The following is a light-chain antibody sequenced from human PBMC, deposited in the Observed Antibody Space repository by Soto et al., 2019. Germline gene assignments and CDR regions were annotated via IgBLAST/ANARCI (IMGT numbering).Light chain of an antibody. V-gene: IGLV1-40*01. CDR2: RNS. J-gene: IGLJ1*01. CDR1: SSNIGAGYD. CDR3: QSCDSSLSGSGV. Sequence: QSVLTQPPSVSGAPGQRVTISCTGSSSNIGAGYDVHWYQQLPGTAPKLLIYRNSNRPSGVPARCSGSKSGTSASLAITGLQAEDEADYYCQSCDSSLSGSGVFGTGTKVTVL.